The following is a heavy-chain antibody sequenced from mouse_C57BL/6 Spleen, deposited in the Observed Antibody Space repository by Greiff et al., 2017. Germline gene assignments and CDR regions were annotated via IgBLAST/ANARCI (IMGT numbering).Heavy chain of an antibody. V-gene: IGHV1-66*01. CDR2: IYPGSGNT. CDR1: GYSFTSYY. Sequence: VKLMESGPELVKPGASVKISCKASGYSFTSYYIHWVKQRPGQGLAWIGWIYPGSGNTKYNEKFKGKATLTADTSSSTAYMQRSSLTSEDSAVYYCASPTWFAYWGQGTLVTVSA. CDR3: ASPTWFAY. J-gene: IGHJ3*01.